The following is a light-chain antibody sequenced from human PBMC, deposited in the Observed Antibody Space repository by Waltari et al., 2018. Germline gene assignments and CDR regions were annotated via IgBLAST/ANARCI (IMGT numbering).Light chain of an antibody. CDR1: QGIRSF. J-gene: IGKJ4*01. V-gene: IGKV1-9*01. Sequence: QLTQSPSSLSASVGDRVTITCRASQGIRSFLAWYQQKAGKAPKLLIHAASTLQSGVPSRFSGSGSGTDFTLTISSLQPEDFATYYCQQLNSYPPTFGGGTKVEIK. CDR3: QQLNSYPPT. CDR2: AAS.